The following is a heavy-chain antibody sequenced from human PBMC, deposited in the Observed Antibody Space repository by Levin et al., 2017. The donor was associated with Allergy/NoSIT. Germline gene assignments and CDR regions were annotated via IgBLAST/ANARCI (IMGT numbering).Heavy chain of an antibody. V-gene: IGHV3-13*01. Sequence: GGSLRLSCAASGFTFSSYDMHWVRQATGKGLEWVSAIGTAGDTYYPGSVKGRFTISRENAKNSLYLQMNSLRAGDTAVYYCARALGDYEKVGMDVWGQGTTVTVSS. D-gene: IGHD3-16*01. CDR3: ARALGDYEKVGMDV. J-gene: IGHJ6*02. CDR2: IGTAGDT. CDR1: GFTFSSYD.